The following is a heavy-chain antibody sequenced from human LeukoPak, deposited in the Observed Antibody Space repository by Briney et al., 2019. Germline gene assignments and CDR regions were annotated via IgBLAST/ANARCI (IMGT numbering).Heavy chain of an antibody. CDR1: GFTSSSYS. J-gene: IGHJ4*02. D-gene: IGHD6-19*01. CDR3: ARDRHSSGWSGDFDY. V-gene: IGHV3-21*01. Sequence: PGGSLRLSCAASGFTSSSYSMNWVRQAPGKGLEWVSSISSSSSYIYYADSVKGRFTISRDNAKNSLYLQMNSLRAEDTAVYYCARDRHSSGWSGDFDYWGQGTLVTVSS. CDR2: ISSSSSYI.